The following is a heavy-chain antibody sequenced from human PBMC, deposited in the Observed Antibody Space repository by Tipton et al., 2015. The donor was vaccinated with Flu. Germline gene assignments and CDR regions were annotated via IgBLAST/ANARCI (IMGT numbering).Heavy chain of an antibody. J-gene: IGHJ4*02. Sequence: TLSLTCTVSGDSISGSNYYWGWIRQPPEKGLEWIGSIYYSGSTYYNPSLKSRVTISVDTSKNQFSLKVTSVTAADTAVYYCARDEDTSMGTHWGQGTLVTVSS. V-gene: IGHV4-39*07. CDR2: IYYSGST. CDR3: ARDEDTSMGTH. CDR1: GDSISGSNYY. D-gene: IGHD5-18*01.